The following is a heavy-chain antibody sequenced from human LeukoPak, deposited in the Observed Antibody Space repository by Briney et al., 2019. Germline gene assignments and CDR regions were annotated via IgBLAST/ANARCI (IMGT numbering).Heavy chain of an antibody. V-gene: IGHV4-59*01. Sequence: SETLSLTCTVSGVSFSSYYWSWIRQPPGKGLERIGYIYYSGSTNYNPSLKSRVTISVDTYNNQFSLKLSSVTAADTAVYYCARVRGYYYDSSGYNAFDIWGQGTMVTVSS. D-gene: IGHD3-22*01. CDR2: IYYSGST. CDR1: GVSFSSYY. J-gene: IGHJ3*02. CDR3: ARVRGYYYDSSGYNAFDI.